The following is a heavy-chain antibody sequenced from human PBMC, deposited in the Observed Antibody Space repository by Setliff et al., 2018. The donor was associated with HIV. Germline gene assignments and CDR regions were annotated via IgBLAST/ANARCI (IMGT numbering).Heavy chain of an antibody. J-gene: IGHJ4*02. V-gene: IGHV4-34*01. CDR2: INHSGST. CDR3: ARESEAAADF. CDR1: GGSFSGYY. Sequence: PSETLSLTCAVYGGSFSGYYWSWIRQPPGKGLEWIGEINHSGSTNYNPSLKSRVTISVDTSKNQFPLKLSSVTAADTAVYYCARESEAAADFWGQGTLVTVSS. D-gene: IGHD6-13*01.